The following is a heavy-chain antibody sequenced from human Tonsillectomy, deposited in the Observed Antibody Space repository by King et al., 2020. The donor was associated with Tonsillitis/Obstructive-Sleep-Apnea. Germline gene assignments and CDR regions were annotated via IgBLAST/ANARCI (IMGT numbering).Heavy chain of an antibody. J-gene: IGHJ4*02. CDR2: IWYYGSVK. Sequence: VQLVASGGGVVQPGGSLILSCAASGFTFSSDGMHLVRQAAGKGLEWGAFIWYYGSVKDYADSGKGRFTISRDNSKNTLYLQSDSLRAEDTAVYYCAGSRTKTYSSGWFDYWGQGTLVTVSS. CDR1: GFTFSSDG. CDR3: AGSRTKTYSSGWFDY. D-gene: IGHD6-19*01. V-gene: IGHV3-33*01.